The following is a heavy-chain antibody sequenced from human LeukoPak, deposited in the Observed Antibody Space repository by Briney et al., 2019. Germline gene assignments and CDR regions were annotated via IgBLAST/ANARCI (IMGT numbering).Heavy chain of an antibody. CDR3: ASLYTYGDYDY. CDR2: IYTSGST. V-gene: IGHV4-61*02. CDR1: GGSISSGSYY. Sequence: SETLSLTCTVSGGSISSGSYYWSWIRQPAGKGLEWIGRIYTSGSTNYNPSLKSRVTISVDTSKNPFSLKLSSVTAADTAVYYCASLYTYGDYDYWGQGTLVTVSS. J-gene: IGHJ4*02. D-gene: IGHD4-17*01.